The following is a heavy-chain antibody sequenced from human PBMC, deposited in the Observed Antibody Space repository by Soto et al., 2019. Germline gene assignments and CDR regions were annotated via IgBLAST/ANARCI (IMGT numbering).Heavy chain of an antibody. CDR1: GGSISSYY. J-gene: IGHJ6*03. D-gene: IGHD6-13*01. CDR3: ARLEQQLASLPYYYYYYMDV. CDR2: IYYSGST. Sequence: SETLSLTCTVSGGSISSYYWSWIRQPPGKGLEWIGYIYYSGSTNYNPSLKSRVTISVDTSKNQFSLKLSSVTAAVTAVYYCARLEQQLASLPYYYYYYMDVWGKGTTVTVSS. V-gene: IGHV4-59*08.